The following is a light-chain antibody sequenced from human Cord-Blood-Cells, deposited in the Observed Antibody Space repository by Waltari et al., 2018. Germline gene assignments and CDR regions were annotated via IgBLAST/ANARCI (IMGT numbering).Light chain of an antibody. CDR3: QQSYSTPYT. Sequence: DIPMTQSPSSPSASVGHRVTITCRASQSISSYLNWYQQKPGKAAKLLIYAASSLQSGVPSRFSGSGSGTDFTLTISSLQPEDFATYYCQQSYSTPYTFGQGTKLEIK. J-gene: IGKJ2*01. CDR1: QSISSY. CDR2: AAS. V-gene: IGKV1-39*01.